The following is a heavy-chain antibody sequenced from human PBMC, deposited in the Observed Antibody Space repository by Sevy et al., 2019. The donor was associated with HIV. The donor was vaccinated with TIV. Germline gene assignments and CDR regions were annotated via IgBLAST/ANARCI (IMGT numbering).Heavy chain of an antibody. CDR3: ARGGPLVDAALIPWGLDV. D-gene: IGHD5-18*01. Sequence: GGSLRLSCAASGFTFTNHWMNWVRQAPGKGLEWVANIKQGGNEKYYLDSVRGRFTLSRDNAKNSVSLQMNGLRAEDTAIYYCARGGPLVDAALIPWGLDVWGQGTTVTVSS. CDR2: IKQGGNEK. J-gene: IGHJ6*02. CDR1: GFTFTNHW. V-gene: IGHV3-7*01.